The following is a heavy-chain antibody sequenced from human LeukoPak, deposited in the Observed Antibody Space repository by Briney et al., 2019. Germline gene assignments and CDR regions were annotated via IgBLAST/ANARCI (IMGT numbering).Heavy chain of an antibody. CDR2: ISYDGSNK. V-gene: IGHV3-30*18. CDR1: GFTFSDYY. Sequence: GGSLRLSCAASGFTFSDYYMSWIRQAPGKGLEWVALISYDGSNKYYADSVKGRFTISRDNSKNTLYLQMNSLRAEDTAVYYCAKDVDPFGSGSYVEGFDYWGQGTLVTVSS. CDR3: AKDVDPFGSGSYVEGFDY. J-gene: IGHJ4*02. D-gene: IGHD3-10*01.